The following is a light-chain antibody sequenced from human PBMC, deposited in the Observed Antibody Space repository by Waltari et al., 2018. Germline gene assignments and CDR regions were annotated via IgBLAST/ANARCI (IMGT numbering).Light chain of an antibody. Sequence: EIVLTQSPGTLSLSLGARATVSCRASQSVSRALAWYQQKPGQAPRLLSDGASTRATGIPDRFSGSGSGTDFSLTISRLEPDDFAVYYCQHYLRLPVTFGQGTTVEI. CDR2: GAS. V-gene: IGKV3-20*01. J-gene: IGKJ1*01. CDR1: QSVSRA. CDR3: QHYLRLPVT.